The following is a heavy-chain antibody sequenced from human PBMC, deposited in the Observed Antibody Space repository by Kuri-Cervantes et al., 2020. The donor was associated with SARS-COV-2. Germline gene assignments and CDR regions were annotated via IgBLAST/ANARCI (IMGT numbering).Heavy chain of an antibody. CDR1: GYTFTGYY. D-gene: IGHD3-10*01. CDR2: IIPILGIA. Sequence: SVKVSCKASGYTFTGYYMHWVRQAPGQGLEWVGRIIPILGIANYAQKFQGRVTITADKSTSTAYMELSSLRSEDTAVYYCARSANYGSGSYYMSYGMDVWGQGTTVTVSS. V-gene: IGHV1-69*02. CDR3: ARSANYGSGSYYMSYGMDV. J-gene: IGHJ6*02.